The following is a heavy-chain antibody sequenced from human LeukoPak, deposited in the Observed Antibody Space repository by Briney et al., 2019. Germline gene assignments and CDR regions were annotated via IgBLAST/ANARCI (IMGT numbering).Heavy chain of an antibody. Sequence: GGSLRLSCAASGCTFSSYAMHWVRQAPGKGLEWVAVISYDGSNKYYADSVKGRFTISRDNSKNTLYLQMNSLRAEDTAVYYCARAYSSLVYGTFDIWGQGTMVTVSS. J-gene: IGHJ3*02. CDR2: ISYDGSNK. CDR1: GCTFSSYA. CDR3: ARAYSSLVYGTFDI. V-gene: IGHV3-30-3*01. D-gene: IGHD4-11*01.